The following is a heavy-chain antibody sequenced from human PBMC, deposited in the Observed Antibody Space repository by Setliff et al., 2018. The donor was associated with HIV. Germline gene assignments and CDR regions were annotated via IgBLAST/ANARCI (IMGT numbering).Heavy chain of an antibody. V-gene: IGHV4-39*01. CDR1: GGSISSSSYY. Sequence: SETLSLTCTVSGGSISSSSYYWGWIRQPPGKGLEWIGSIYYSGSTYYNPSLRSRVTISVDTSRNQFSLRLSSVTAADTAFYYCARHNPASVPASSPDYWGQGTLVTVSS. D-gene: IGHD2-2*01. CDR2: IYYSGST. CDR3: ARHNPASVPASSPDY. J-gene: IGHJ4*02.